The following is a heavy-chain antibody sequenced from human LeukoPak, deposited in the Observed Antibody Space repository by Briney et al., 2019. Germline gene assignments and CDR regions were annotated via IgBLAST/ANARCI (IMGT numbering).Heavy chain of an antibody. Sequence: PGGSLRLSCAASGFTFSSYWMHWVRQAPGKGLVWVSRINSDGSSTSYADSVKGRFTISRDNAKNTLYLQMNSLRAEDTAVYYCARARGGWFGEPILDYWGQGTLVTVSS. CDR3: ARARGGWFGEPILDY. CDR2: INSDGSST. CDR1: GFTFSSYW. D-gene: IGHD3-10*01. V-gene: IGHV3-74*01. J-gene: IGHJ4*02.